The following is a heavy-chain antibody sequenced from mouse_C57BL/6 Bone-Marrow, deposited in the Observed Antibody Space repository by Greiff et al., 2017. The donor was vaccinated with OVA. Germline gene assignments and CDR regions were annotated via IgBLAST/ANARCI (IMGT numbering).Heavy chain of an antibody. CDR1: GYAFTNYL. V-gene: IGHV1-54*01. D-gene: IGHD2-3*01. Sequence: VQLQQSGAELVRPGTSVKVSCKASGYAFTNYLIEWVKQRPGQGLEWIGVINPGSGGTNYNEKFKGKATLTADTSSSTAYMLLSSLTSDDAADYFCARCGYCVDDMDYWGQGTSVTVSS. J-gene: IGHJ4*01. CDR2: INPGSGGT. CDR3: ARCGYCVDDMDY.